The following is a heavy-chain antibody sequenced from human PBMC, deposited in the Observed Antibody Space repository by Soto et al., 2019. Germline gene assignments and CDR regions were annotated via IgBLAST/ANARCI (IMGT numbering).Heavy chain of an antibody. CDR1: GYTFTSQA. D-gene: IGHD6-13*01. Sequence: QVQLVQSGAEEKKPGASVKVSCKASGYTFTSQAMHWVRQAAGQMLEWMGWNNAGNGNTKYSQKFQGRVTITTDTSASTAYMELSSLRSEVTAVYYCARDGIAAAGTSWFDPWGQGTLVTVSS. V-gene: IGHV1-3*05. CDR2: NNAGNGNT. CDR3: ARDGIAAAGTSWFDP. J-gene: IGHJ5*02.